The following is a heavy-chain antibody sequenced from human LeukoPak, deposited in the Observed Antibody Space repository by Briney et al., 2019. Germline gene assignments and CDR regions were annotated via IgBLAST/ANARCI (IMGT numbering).Heavy chain of an antibody. CDR2: INPSGGST. CDR1: GYTFTSYY. CDR3: AREELRYCSSTSCPFPPYYYYYGMDV. Sequence: ASVKVSCKASGYTFTSYYMHWVRQAPGQGLEWMGIINPSGGSTSYAQKFQGRVTMTRDTSTSTVYMELSSLRSEDTAVYYCAREELRYCSSTSCPFPPYYYYYGMDVWGQGTTVTVSS. J-gene: IGHJ6*02. V-gene: IGHV1-46*01. D-gene: IGHD2-2*01.